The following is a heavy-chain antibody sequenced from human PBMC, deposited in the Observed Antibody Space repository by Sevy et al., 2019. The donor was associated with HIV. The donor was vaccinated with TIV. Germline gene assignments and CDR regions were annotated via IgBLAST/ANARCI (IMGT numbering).Heavy chain of an antibody. CDR2: IYISGDT. Sequence: SETLSLTCTVSGGSISSGRNYWNWIRQPAGKGLEWIGRIYISGDTNYNPSLKSRVTISLDTPKKQFSLKLTSLTAADTAVYYCARDGSSGIQWFDYWGQGILVTVSS. CDR3: ARDGSSGIQWFDY. CDR1: GGSISSGRNY. V-gene: IGHV4-61*02. J-gene: IGHJ4*02. D-gene: IGHD6-25*01.